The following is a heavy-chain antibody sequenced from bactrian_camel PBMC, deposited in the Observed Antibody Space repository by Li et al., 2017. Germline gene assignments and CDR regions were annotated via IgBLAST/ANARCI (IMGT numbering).Heavy chain of an antibody. D-gene: IGHD3*01. Sequence: VQLVESGGGQVQPGGSLRLSCIASGFLSSDYPMSWVRQAPGKDPEWVSAVKPDGHRTSYTDPVKGRFTSSRYDAKQALYLQMDSLEFEDTALYYCAAVLSLRPRVGVSQYNFWGQGTQVTVS. J-gene: IGHJ4*01. CDR3: AAVLSLRPRVGVSQYNF. CDR1: GFLSSDYP. V-gene: IGHV3S31*01. CDR2: VKPDGHRT.